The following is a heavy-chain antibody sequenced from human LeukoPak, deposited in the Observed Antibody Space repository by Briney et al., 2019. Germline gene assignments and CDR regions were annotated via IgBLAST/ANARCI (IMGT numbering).Heavy chain of an antibody. V-gene: IGHV1-18*01. D-gene: IGHD5-12*01. Sequence: ASVKVSCKASGYTLTSYGISWVRQAPGQGLEWMGWISAYNGNTNYAQKLQGRVTMTTDTSTSTAYMELRSLRSDDTAVYYCARGISGYAPYYYYYYMDVWGKGTTVTVSS. J-gene: IGHJ6*03. CDR3: ARGISGYAPYYYYYYMDV. CDR2: ISAYNGNT. CDR1: GYTLTSYG.